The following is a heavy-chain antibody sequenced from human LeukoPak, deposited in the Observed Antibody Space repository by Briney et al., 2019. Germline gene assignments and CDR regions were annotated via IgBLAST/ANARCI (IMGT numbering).Heavy chain of an antibody. J-gene: IGHJ5*02. Sequence: SETLSLTCTVSGYSISSGYYWGWIRQPPGKGLEWIGEINHSGSTNYNPSLKSRVTISVDTSKNQFSLKLSSVTAADTAVYYCANVVPAAMRAGWFDPWGQGTLVTVSS. CDR1: GYSISSGYY. CDR2: INHSGST. V-gene: IGHV4-38-2*02. D-gene: IGHD2-2*01. CDR3: ANVVPAAMRAGWFDP.